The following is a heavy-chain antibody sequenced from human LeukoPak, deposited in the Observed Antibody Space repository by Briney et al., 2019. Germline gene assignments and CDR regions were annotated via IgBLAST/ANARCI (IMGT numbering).Heavy chain of an antibody. V-gene: IGHV4-34*01. Sequence: SETLSLTCAVYGGSFSGYYWSWIRQPPGKGLEWIGEINHSGSTNYNPSLKSRVTISVDTSKNQFSLKLSSVTAADTAVYYCARGPYDSSGYYYLFDYWGQGTLVTVSS. CDR2: INHSGST. J-gene: IGHJ4*02. CDR3: ARGPYDSSGYYYLFDY. CDR1: GGSFSGYY. D-gene: IGHD3-22*01.